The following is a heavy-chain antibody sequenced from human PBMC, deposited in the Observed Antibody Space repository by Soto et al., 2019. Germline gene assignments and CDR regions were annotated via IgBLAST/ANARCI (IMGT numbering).Heavy chain of an antibody. Sequence: QVQLVESGGGVVQPGRSLRLSCAASGFTFSSYGLHWVRQAPGKGLEWVAVISYDGSNKYYADSVKGRFTISRDNSKNTLYLQMNSLRAEDKAVYYCAKDKGGYGKYYFDYWGQGTLVTVAS. CDR3: AKDKGGYGKYYFDY. J-gene: IGHJ4*02. V-gene: IGHV3-30*18. CDR1: GFTFSSYG. CDR2: ISYDGSNK. D-gene: IGHD5-12*01.